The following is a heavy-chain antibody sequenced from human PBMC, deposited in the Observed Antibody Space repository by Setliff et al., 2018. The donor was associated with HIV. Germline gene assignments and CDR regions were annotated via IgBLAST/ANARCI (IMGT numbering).Heavy chain of an antibody. CDR1: GDSISSANYF. D-gene: IGHD4-17*01. CDR3: ARAIYGGNSRPCDY. V-gene: IGHV4-61*10. J-gene: IGHJ4*02. Sequence: PSETLSLTCTVSGDSISSANYFWNGIRQPAGKGLEWIGYIYYNGNTNYNPSLKSRGTISVDTSKNQFSLKLTSVTAADTAVYYCARAIYGGNSRPCDYWGQGTLVTVSS. CDR2: IYYNGNT.